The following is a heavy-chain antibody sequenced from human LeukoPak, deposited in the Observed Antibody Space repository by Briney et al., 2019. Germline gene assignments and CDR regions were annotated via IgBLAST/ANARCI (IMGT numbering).Heavy chain of an antibody. CDR3: ARDALGYCSSTSCYYYYYMHV. Sequence: SETLSLTCTVSGGSISSYYWSWIGQPAGKGPEWIGRIYTSGSTNYNPSLKSRVTMSVDTSKNQFSLKLSSVTAADTAVYYCARDALGYCSSTSCYYYYYMHVWGKGTTVTVSS. J-gene: IGHJ6*03. CDR2: IYTSGST. CDR1: GGSISSYY. V-gene: IGHV4-4*07. D-gene: IGHD2-2*01.